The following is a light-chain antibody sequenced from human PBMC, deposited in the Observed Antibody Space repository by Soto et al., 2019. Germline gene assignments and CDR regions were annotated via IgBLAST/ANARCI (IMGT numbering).Light chain of an antibody. CDR2: GAS. J-gene: IGKJ1*01. CDR1: QSVTSNY. Sequence: EIVLTQSPGTLSLSPGQRATLSCRASQSVTSNYLAWYQQIPGQAPRLLIYGASSRATGIPDRFSGSGSGTDFTLTINRLEPEDFALYFCQQYGTSPWTFGQGTKVEI. CDR3: QQYGTSPWT. V-gene: IGKV3-20*01.